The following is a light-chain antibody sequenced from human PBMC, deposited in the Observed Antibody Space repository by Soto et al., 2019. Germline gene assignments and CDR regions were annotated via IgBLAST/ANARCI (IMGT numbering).Light chain of an antibody. CDR1: SGHSSYA. V-gene: IGLV4-69*01. Sequence: QAVVTQSPSASASLGASVKLTCTLSSGHSSYAIAWHQQQPEKGPRYLMKLNSDGSHSKGDGIPDRFSGSSSGAERYLTISSLQSEDEADYYCQTWGTGPSFYVFGTGTKVTVL. J-gene: IGLJ1*01. CDR3: QTWGTGPSFYV. CDR2: LNSDGSH.